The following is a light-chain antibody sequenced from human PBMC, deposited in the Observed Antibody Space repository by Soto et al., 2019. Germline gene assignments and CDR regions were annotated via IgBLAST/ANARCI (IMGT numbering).Light chain of an antibody. Sequence: DIQMTQSPSTLSGSVGDRVTITCRASQTISSWLAWYQQKPGKAPKLLIYKASTLKSGVPSRFSGSGSGTEFTLTISSLQPDDFATYYCQQYGSSPPFAFGGGTKIEIK. CDR2: KAS. CDR3: QQYGSSPPFA. CDR1: QTISSW. J-gene: IGKJ4*01. V-gene: IGKV1-5*03.